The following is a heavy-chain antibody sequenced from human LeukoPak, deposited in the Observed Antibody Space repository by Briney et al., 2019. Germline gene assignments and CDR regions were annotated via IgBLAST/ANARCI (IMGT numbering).Heavy chain of an antibody. CDR2: INHSGSA. V-gene: IGHV4-34*01. J-gene: IGHJ6*03. CDR1: GRSIIGYH. Sequence: PSETLSLTCGLFGRSIIGYHWNWIRQSPGKGLEWIGEINHSGSANYNPSFKSRVTISLDTSKNQFSLELRSVTAADTAVYYCARGLKRYCSGGSCYSRGVNYMDVWGKGTTVTVSS. CDR3: ARGLKRYCSGGSCYSRGVNYMDV. D-gene: IGHD2-15*01.